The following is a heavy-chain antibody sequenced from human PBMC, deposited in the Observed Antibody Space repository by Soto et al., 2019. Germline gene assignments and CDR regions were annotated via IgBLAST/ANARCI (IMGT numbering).Heavy chain of an antibody. Sequence: QVQLQESGPGLVKPSQTLSLTCTVSGGSISSGGYYWSWIRQHPGKGLEWIGYIYYSGSTYYNPSLNRRVTISVGPSKNQFSLKLSSVTAADTAVYYCARGGTVGTGWFDPWGQGTLVTVSS. CDR1: GGSISSGGYY. CDR3: ARGGTVGTGWFDP. D-gene: IGHD2-21*02. J-gene: IGHJ5*02. V-gene: IGHV4-31*03. CDR2: IYYSGST.